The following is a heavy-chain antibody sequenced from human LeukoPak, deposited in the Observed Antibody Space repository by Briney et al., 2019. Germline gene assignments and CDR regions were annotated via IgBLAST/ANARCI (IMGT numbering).Heavy chain of an antibody. CDR3: ARRGSGSYYRRSPFDY. J-gene: IGHJ4*02. Sequence: SETLSLTCTVSGGSISSSSYYWGWIRQPPGKGLEWIGSIYYSGSTYYNPSLKSRVTISVDTSKNQFSLKLSSVTAADTAVYYCARRGSGSYYRRSPFDYWGQGTLVTVSS. CDR1: GGSISSSSYY. V-gene: IGHV4-39*01. CDR2: IYYSGST. D-gene: IGHD1-26*01.